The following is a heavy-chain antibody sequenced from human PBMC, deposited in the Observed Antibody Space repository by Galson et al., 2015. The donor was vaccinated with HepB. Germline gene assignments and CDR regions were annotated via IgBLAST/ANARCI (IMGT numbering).Heavy chain of an antibody. J-gene: IGHJ3*02. CDR2: IYYSGST. V-gene: IGHV4-39*07. Sequence: SETLSLTCTVSGGSISSSSYYWGWIRQPPGKGLEWIGSIYYSGSTYYNPSLKSRVTISVDTSKNQFSLKLSSVTAADTAVYYCARDIRGWNDRDAFDIWGQGTMVTVSS. D-gene: IGHD1-1*01. CDR3: ARDIRGWNDRDAFDI. CDR1: GGSISSSSYY.